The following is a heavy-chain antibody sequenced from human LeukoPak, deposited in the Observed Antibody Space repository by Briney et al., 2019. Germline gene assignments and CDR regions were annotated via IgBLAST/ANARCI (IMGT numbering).Heavy chain of an antibody. CDR2: IIPIFGTA. V-gene: IGHV1-69*05. J-gene: IGHJ4*02. CDR1: GRTFSSYA. Sequence: SVKVSCKASGRTFSSYAISWVGQAPGQGLEWMGGIIPIFGTANYAQKFQGRVTITTDESTSTAYMELSSLRSEDTAVYYCARAITIFGVVITYFDYWGQGTLVTVSS. D-gene: IGHD3-3*01. CDR3: ARAITIFGVVITYFDY.